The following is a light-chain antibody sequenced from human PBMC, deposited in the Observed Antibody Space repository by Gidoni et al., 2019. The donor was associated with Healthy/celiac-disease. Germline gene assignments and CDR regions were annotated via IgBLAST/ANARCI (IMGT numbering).Light chain of an antibody. V-gene: IGKV4-1*01. CDR1: QSVLYSSNNKNY. J-gene: IGKJ1*01. CDR3: QQYYSTPQT. CDR2: WAS. Sequence: DIVMTQSPDSLAFSLGERATINCKSSQSVLYSSNNKNYLAWYQQKPGQPPKLLIYWASTRETGVPDRFSGSGSGTDFTLTISSLQAEDVAVYYCQQYYSTPQTFGQGTKVEIK.